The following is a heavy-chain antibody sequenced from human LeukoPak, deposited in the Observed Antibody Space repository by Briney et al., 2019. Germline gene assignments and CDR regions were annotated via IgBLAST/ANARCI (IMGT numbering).Heavy chain of an antibody. V-gene: IGHV3-21*01. Sequence: RGSLRLSCAASGFTFSSYSMNWVRQAPGKGLEWVSSISSSSSYIYYADSVKGRFTISRDNAKNSLYLQMNSLRAEDTAVYYCARGYDSSGYPIDYWGQGTQVTVSS. D-gene: IGHD3-22*01. CDR3: ARGYDSSGYPIDY. CDR1: GFTFSSYS. CDR2: ISSSSSYI. J-gene: IGHJ4*02.